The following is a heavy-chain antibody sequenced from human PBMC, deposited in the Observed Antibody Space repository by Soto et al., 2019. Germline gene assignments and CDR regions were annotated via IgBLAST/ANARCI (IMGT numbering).Heavy chain of an antibody. V-gene: IGHV3-23*01. J-gene: IGHJ4*01. CDR3: AKALSGNSQYYMDY. Sequence: GGSLRLSCAASGFIFSSYAMNWVRQAPGKGLEWVAGISGSGVNTYYADSVRGRFTISRDNSKNTLYLQMNSLRDEDTAVYYCAKALSGNSQYYMDYWGHGTLVTVYS. CDR1: GFIFSSYA. CDR2: ISGSGVNT. D-gene: IGHD3-22*01.